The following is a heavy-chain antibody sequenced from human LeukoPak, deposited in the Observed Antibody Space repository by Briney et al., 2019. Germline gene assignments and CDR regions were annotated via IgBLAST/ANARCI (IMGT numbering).Heavy chain of an antibody. CDR2: IYYSGST. D-gene: IGHD3-10*01. CDR3: ARESPFGELLPYYYYGMDV. Sequence: PSETLSLTCTVSGGSISSGDYYWSWIRQPPGKGLEWIGYIYYSGSTYYNPSLKSRVTISVDTSKNQFSLKLSSVTAADTAVYYCARESPFGELLPYYYYGMDVWGQGTTVTVSS. CDR1: GGSISSGDYY. V-gene: IGHV4-30-4*01. J-gene: IGHJ6*02.